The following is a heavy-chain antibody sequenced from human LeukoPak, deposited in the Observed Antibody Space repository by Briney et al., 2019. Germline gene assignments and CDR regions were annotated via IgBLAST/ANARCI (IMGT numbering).Heavy chain of an antibody. CDR3: ARDGGGYCSSTSCNWFDP. Sequence: PSETLSLTCTVSGGSISSYYWSWIRQPPGKGLEWIGYIYYSGSTYYNPSLKSRVTISVDTSKNQFSLKLSSVTAADTAVYYCARDGGGYCSSTSCNWFDPWGQGTLVTVSS. V-gene: IGHV4-59*12. CDR1: GGSISSYY. J-gene: IGHJ5*02. D-gene: IGHD2-2*01. CDR2: IYYSGST.